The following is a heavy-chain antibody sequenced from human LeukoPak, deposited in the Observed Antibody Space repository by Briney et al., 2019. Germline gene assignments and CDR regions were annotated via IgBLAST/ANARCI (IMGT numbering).Heavy chain of an antibody. CDR2: IYYSGST. J-gene: IGHJ4*02. CDR1: GGSISSGGYY. D-gene: IGHD3-10*01. V-gene: IGHV4-31*03. Sequence: SETLSLTCTVSGGSISSGGYYWSWIRQHPGKGLEWIGYIYYSGSTYYNPSLKSRVTISVDTSKNQFSLKLSSVTAVDTAVYYCARDAYYYGSGRPGHFDYWGQGTLVTVSS. CDR3: ARDAYYYGSGRPGHFDY.